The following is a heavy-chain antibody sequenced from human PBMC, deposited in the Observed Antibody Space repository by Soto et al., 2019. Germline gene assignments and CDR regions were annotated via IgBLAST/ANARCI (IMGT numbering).Heavy chain of an antibody. V-gene: IGHV3-23*01. CDR2: ITNDGGDT. J-gene: IGHJ4*02. D-gene: IGHD1-26*01. CDR1: GFTFNNYA. CDR3: AKASGKSYPESRVFDF. Sequence: EVQLLESGGGLVEPGGSLRLSCAASGFTFNNYAMTWVRQAPGEGLEWVAVITNDGGDTLHADSVKGRFTIIRDNSKNTLYLQMISLRPEDTAIYYCAKASGKSYPESRVFDFWGQGTRVTVSS.